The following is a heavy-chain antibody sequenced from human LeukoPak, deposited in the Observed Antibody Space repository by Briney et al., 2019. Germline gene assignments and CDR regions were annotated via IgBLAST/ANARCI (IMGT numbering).Heavy chain of an antibody. CDR2: IYYSGST. V-gene: IGHV4-39*01. Sequence: PSETLSLTCTVSDGSISSSSYYWGWIRQPPGKGLEWIGSIYYSGSTYYNPSLKSRVTISVDTSMNHFSLKLSSVTASDTAVYYCARQSTRDGYSHWGQGTLVTVSS. D-gene: IGHD5-24*01. J-gene: IGHJ4*02. CDR3: ARQSTRDGYSH. CDR1: DGSISSSSYY.